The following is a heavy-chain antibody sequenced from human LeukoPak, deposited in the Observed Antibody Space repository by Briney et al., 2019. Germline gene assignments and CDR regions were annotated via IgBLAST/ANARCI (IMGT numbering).Heavy chain of an antibody. J-gene: IGHJ4*02. CDR2: IYPGDSDT. Sequence: GESLKISCKGSGYIFINYWIGWVRLMPGKGLEWIGIIYPGDSDTRYSPSFQGQVTISADKSISTAYLQWSSLRASDTAMYYCARHGGRSRDGYNFGYWGQGTLVTVSS. CDR1: GYIFINYW. V-gene: IGHV5-51*01. CDR3: ARHGGRSRDGYNFGY. D-gene: IGHD5-24*01.